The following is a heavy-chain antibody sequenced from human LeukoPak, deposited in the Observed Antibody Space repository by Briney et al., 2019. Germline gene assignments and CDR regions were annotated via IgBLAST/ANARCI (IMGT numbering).Heavy chain of an antibody. CDR2: ISGSGGST. Sequence: GGSLRLSCAASGFTSSSYAMSWVRQAPGKGLKWVSAISGSGGSTYYADSVKGRFTISRGNSKNTLYLQMNSLRAEDTAVYCCAKDLDSSGYYLFDYWGQGTLVTVSS. D-gene: IGHD3-22*01. CDR3: AKDLDSSGYYLFDY. V-gene: IGHV3-23*01. CDR1: GFTSSSYA. J-gene: IGHJ4*02.